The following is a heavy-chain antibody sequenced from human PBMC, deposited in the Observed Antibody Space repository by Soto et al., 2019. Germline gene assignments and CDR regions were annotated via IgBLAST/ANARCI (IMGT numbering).Heavy chain of an antibody. Sequence: SETLSLTCRVSGGYISSSSYYWGWIRQPPGKGLEWIGSIYYSGSTYYNPSLKSRVTISVDTSKNQFSLKLSSVTAADTAVYYCARQVTVAGRVDYWGQGTLVTVSS. D-gene: IGHD6-19*01. CDR3: ARQVTVAGRVDY. V-gene: IGHV4-39*01. CDR1: GGYISSSSYY. J-gene: IGHJ4*02. CDR2: IYYSGST.